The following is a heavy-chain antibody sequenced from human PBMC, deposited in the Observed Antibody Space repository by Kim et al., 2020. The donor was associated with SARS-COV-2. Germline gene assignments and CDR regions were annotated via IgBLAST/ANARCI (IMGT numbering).Heavy chain of an antibody. CDR1: GFTFSSYG. D-gene: IGHD2-2*01. V-gene: IGHV3-33*01. J-gene: IGHJ4*02. CDR3: ARGTLGPQRRIIVVVPAQPMFDY. CDR2: IWYDGSNK. Sequence: GGSLRLSCAASGFTFSSYGMHWVRQAPGKGLEWVAVIWYDGSNKYYADSVKGRFTISRDNSKNTLYLQMNSLRAEDTAVYYCARGTLGPQRRIIVVVPAQPMFDYWGQGTLVTVSS.